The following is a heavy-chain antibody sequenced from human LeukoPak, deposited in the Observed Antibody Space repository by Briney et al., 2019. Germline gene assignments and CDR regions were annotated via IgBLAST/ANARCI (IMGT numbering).Heavy chain of an antibody. Sequence: GASVTVTCTASGYTFTIYTISWARQAPGQGLEWMGWISAYNGNTMYAKKLKGRVTMTTDTSTSPAYMQLRSLRSDDTAVYYCARSFFYGERATEQYRFYLWFDLWRQGTLVSVSS. CDR2: ISAYNGNT. CDR1: GYTFTIYT. CDR3: ARSFFYGERATEQYRFYLWFDL. V-gene: IGHV1-18*01. D-gene: IGHD1/OR15-1a*01. J-gene: IGHJ5*02.